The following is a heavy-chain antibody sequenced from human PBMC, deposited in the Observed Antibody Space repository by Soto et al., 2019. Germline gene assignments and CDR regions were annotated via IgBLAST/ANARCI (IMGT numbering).Heavy chain of an antibody. CDR2: IIPIFGTA. CDR3: QGGYCSGGSCYPNWFDP. Sequence: QVQLVQSGAEVKKPGSSVKVSCKASGGTFSSYAISWVRQAPGQGLEWMGGIIPIFGTANYAQKFQGRVTITADESTSTAYMELSSLSSEDTAVYYCQGGYCSGGSCYPNWFDPWGQGTLVTVSS. J-gene: IGHJ5*02. CDR1: GGTFSSYA. V-gene: IGHV1-69*01. D-gene: IGHD2-15*01.